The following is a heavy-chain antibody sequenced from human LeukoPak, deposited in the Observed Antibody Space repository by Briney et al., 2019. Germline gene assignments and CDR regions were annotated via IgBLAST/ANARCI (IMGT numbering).Heavy chain of an antibody. D-gene: IGHD3-22*01. J-gene: IGHJ2*01. CDR2: MHPNGIT. CDR3: ARRAYYDTSGYYPTSGYFDL. CDR1: GGSIFSYY. V-gene: IGHV4-4*08. Sequence: SETLSLTCTVSGGSIFSYYWNWIRQPPGKGLEWIGYMHPNGITSYNPSLRSRGTISIATSKNQFSLRLRSVTAADTAIYYCARRAYYDTSGYYPTSGYFDLWGRGTLVTVSS.